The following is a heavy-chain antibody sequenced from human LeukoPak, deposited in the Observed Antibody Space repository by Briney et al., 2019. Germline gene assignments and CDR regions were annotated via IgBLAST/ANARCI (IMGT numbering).Heavy chain of an antibody. CDR2: ISWNGGPA. D-gene: IGHD3-16*01. V-gene: IGHV3-20*04. CDR3: ARVQQYDVFDY. CDR1: GFTVSSNY. J-gene: IGHJ4*02. Sequence: PGGSLRLSCAASGFTVSSNYMSWVRQAPGKGLEWVSGISWNGGPARYADSVKGRFNISRDDAKKSLYLEMNSLRAEDTALYYCARVQQYDVFDYWGQGTQVIVSS.